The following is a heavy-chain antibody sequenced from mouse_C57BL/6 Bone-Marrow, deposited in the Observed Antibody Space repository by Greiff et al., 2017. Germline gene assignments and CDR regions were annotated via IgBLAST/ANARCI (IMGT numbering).Heavy chain of an antibody. J-gene: IGHJ3*01. Sequence: VQLQQSGAELVRPGASVTLSCKASGYTFTDYEMHWVKQTPVHGLEWIGAIDPETGGTAYNQKFQGKAILTADKSSSPAYMELRSLTSEDSAVYYCTRDYGSSFAYWGQGTLVTVSA. D-gene: IGHD1-1*01. CDR1: GYTFTDYE. CDR3: TRDYGSSFAY. V-gene: IGHV1-15*01. CDR2: IDPETGGT.